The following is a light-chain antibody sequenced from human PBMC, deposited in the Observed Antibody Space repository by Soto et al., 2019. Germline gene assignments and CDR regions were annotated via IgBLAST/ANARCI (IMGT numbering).Light chain of an antibody. CDR1: SSNIGTNL. CDR2: RDN. V-gene: IGLV1-47*01. Sequence: QSVLTQPPSTSGTPGQRVTISCSGSSSNIGTNLVYWYQQLPGTAPKLLIYRDNQRPSGVPDRFSGSKSGTSASLAISGLRSEDEAHYYCATWDDSLSGVVFGGGTKLTVL. CDR3: ATWDDSLSGVV. J-gene: IGLJ2*01.